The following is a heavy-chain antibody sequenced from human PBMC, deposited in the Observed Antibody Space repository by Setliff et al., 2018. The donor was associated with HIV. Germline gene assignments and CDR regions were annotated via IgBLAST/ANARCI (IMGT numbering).Heavy chain of an antibody. CDR2: IYHSGST. CDR1: GGSINSGGYY. J-gene: IGHJ4*02. Sequence: PSETLSLTCTVSGGSINSGGYYWSWIRQLPGKGLEWIGYIYHSGSTYYNPSLKSRLSISLDMSNNQFSLKVTSVTAADTAVYYCAALTTGYYFDYWGQGTLVTV. D-gene: IGHD4-17*01. V-gene: IGHV4-31*03. CDR3: AALTTGYYFDY.